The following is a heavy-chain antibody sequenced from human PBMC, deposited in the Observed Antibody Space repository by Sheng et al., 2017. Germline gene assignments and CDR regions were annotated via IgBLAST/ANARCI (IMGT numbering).Heavy chain of an antibody. Sequence: QVQLVESGGGVVQPGRSLRLSCAASGFTFSSYAMHWVRQAPGKGLEWVAVISYDGSNKYYADSVKGRFTISRDNSKNTLYLQMNSLRAEDTAVYYCARGGGWELTYYFDYWGQGTLVTVSS. CDR1: GFTFSSYA. J-gene: IGHJ4*02. CDR2: ISYDGSNK. CDR3: ARGGGWELTYYFDY. V-gene: IGHV3-30-3*01. D-gene: IGHD1-26*01.